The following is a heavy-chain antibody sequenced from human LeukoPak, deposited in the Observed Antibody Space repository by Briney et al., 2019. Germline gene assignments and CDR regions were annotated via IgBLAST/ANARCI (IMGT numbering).Heavy chain of an antibody. CDR3: ASAGNTAMVMAGAGY. Sequence: GESLKISCKGSGYSFTSYWIGWVRQMPGKGLEWMGIIYPGDSDTRYSPSFQGQVTISADKSISTAYLQWSSLKASDTAMYYCASAGNTAMVMAGAGYWGQGTLVTVSS. CDR2: IYPGDSDT. V-gene: IGHV5-51*01. D-gene: IGHD5-18*01. CDR1: GYSFTSYW. J-gene: IGHJ4*02.